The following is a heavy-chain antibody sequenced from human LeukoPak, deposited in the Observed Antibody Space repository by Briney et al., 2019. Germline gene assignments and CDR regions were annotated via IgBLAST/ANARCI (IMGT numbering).Heavy chain of an antibody. CDR3: ARAGWYRFDY. Sequence: PGGSLRLSCAPSAFTFSNYWMHCVRQAPGKGLVWVSRISADGSTTNYADSVKGRFTISRDNAKDTLYLQMNSLRAEDTAVYYCARAGWYRFDYWGQGTLVTVSS. CDR1: AFTFSNYW. D-gene: IGHD6-19*01. CDR2: ISADGSTT. V-gene: IGHV3-74*01. J-gene: IGHJ4*02.